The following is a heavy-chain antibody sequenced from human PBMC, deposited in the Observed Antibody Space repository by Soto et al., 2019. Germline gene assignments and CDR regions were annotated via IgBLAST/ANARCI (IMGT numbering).Heavy chain of an antibody. Sequence: LSLTCTVSGGSISGDYYWNWIRQAPGKGLEWIGYVYHTGSTYHNPSLKSRGSISVDTSNNQFSLKLSSVTAADTAVYYCARDHPQITMVRGLMFFGGR. CDR3: ARDHPQITMVRGLMFF. J-gene: IGHJ2*01. V-gene: IGHV4-30-4*01. D-gene: IGHD3-10*01. CDR1: GGSISGDYY. CDR2: VYHTGST.